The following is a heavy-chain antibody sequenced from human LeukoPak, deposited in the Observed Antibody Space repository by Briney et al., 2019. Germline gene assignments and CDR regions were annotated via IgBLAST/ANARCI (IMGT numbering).Heavy chain of an antibody. J-gene: IGHJ5*02. CDR2: IYSGGST. CDR1: GFTFSSYA. Sequence: GGSLRLSCAASGFTFSSYAMSWVRQAPGKGLEWVSVIYSGGSTYYADSVKGRFTISRDNSKNTLYLQMNSLRAEDTAVYYCARESRGAFDPWGQGTLVTVSS. CDR3: ARESRGAFDP. V-gene: IGHV3-53*01. D-gene: IGHD3-10*01.